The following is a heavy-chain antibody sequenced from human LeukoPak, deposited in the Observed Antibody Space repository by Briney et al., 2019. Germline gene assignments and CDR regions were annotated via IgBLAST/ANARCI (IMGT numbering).Heavy chain of an antibody. CDR2: ISGSGGST. J-gene: IGHJ4*02. CDR3: ARDIATAGHFAFDY. V-gene: IGHV3-23*01. CDR1: GFTFSSYA. D-gene: IGHD6-13*01. Sequence: PGGSLRLSCAASGFTFSSYAMSWVRQAPGKGLEWVSAISGSGGSTYYADSLKGRFTISRDNSKNTLYLQMNSLRAEDTAVYYCARDIATAGHFAFDYWGQGTLVTVSS.